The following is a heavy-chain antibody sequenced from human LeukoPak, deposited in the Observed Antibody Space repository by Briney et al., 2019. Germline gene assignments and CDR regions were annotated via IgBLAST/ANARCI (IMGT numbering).Heavy chain of an antibody. V-gene: IGHV3-48*03. Sequence: GGSLRLSCAASGFTFSSYEMNWVRQAPGKGLEGVSYISSSGSTIYYADSVKGRFTISRDNAKNSLYLQMNSLRAEDTAVYYCARNSGYDSDANFDYWGQGTLVTGSS. CDR1: GFTFSSYE. D-gene: IGHD5-12*01. CDR2: ISSSGSTI. J-gene: IGHJ4*02. CDR3: ARNSGYDSDANFDY.